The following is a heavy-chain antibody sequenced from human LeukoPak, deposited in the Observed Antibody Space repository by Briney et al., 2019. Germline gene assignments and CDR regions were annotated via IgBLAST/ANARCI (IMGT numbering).Heavy chain of an antibody. Sequence: GGSPRLSCAASGFTFSSYAMSWVRQAPGKGLEWVSAISGSGGSTYYADSVKGRFTISRDNSKNTLYLQMNSLRAEDTAVYYCAKDRNYDFWSGYIDYWGQGTLVTVSS. CDR1: GFTFSSYA. CDR2: ISGSGGST. V-gene: IGHV3-23*01. J-gene: IGHJ4*02. D-gene: IGHD3-3*01. CDR3: AKDRNYDFWSGYIDY.